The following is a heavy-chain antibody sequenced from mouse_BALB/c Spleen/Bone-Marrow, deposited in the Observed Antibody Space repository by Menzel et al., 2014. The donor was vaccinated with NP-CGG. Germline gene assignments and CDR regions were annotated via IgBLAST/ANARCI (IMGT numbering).Heavy chain of an antibody. CDR1: GDSITSGY. CDR3: ATDDVYYFDY. D-gene: IGHD2-3*01. CDR2: ISYSDST. Sequence: EVKVVESGPSLVKPSQTLSLTCSVTGDSITSGYWNWIRKFPGSKLEYMGYISYSDSTYYSPSLKSRISITRYTSKNQYYLQLNSVTTEDTATYYCATDDVYYFDYWGQGTTLTVSS. V-gene: IGHV3-8*02. J-gene: IGHJ2*01.